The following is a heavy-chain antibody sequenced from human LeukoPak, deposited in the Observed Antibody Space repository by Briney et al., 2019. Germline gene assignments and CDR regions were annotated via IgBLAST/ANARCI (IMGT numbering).Heavy chain of an antibody. D-gene: IGHD2-15*01. CDR2: ISGSGVST. J-gene: IGHJ4*02. CDR1: GFTFSSYA. CDR3: AKEAGFGYYGN. V-gene: IGHV3-23*01. Sequence: GGSLRLSCAASGFTFSSYAIIWVRQAPGKGLEWVSAISGSGVSTYYADSVKGRFTISRDNSKNTLYLQMNSLRAEDTAVYYCAKEAGFGYYGNWGQGTLVTVSS.